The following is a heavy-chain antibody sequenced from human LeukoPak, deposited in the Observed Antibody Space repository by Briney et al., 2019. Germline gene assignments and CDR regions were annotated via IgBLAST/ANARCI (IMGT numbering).Heavy chain of an antibody. Sequence: GGSLRLSCAASGFTFSSYWMSWVRQAPGKGLEWVANIKQDGSEKYYVDSVKGRFTNSRDNAKNSLYLQMNSLRAEDTAVYYCAREHRGVVVVAATLDYWGQGTLVTVSS. CDR2: IKQDGSEK. CDR3: AREHRGVVVVAATLDY. D-gene: IGHD2-15*01. V-gene: IGHV3-7*04. CDR1: GFTFSSYW. J-gene: IGHJ4*02.